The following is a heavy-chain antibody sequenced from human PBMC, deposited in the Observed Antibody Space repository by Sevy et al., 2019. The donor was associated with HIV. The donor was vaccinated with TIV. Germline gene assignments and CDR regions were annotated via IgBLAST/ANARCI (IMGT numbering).Heavy chain of an antibody. Sequence: GGSLRLSCAASSFTVSSKYMSWVRQAPGKGLEWVSVIYSGEYTYYADSVKGRFTISRDISKNTLNLEMNNLRAEDTAIYYCATTSTPLYYYALDVWGQGTTVTVSS. CDR2: IYSGEYT. J-gene: IGHJ6*02. V-gene: IGHV3-53*01. CDR1: SFTVSSKY. D-gene: IGHD1-26*01. CDR3: ATTSTPLYYYALDV.